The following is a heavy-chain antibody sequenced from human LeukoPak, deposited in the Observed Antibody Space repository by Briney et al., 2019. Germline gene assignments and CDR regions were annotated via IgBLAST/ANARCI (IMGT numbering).Heavy chain of an antibody. CDR1: GYTFTSYY. D-gene: IGHD5-24*01. CDR3: ARARVMATIRPYFDY. CDR2: ISPSGGST. V-gene: IGHV1-46*01. J-gene: IGHJ4*02. Sequence: ASVKVSYKASGYTFTSYYMHWVRQAPGHGLEWMGIISPSGGSTSYTQKFQGRVTMTSDTSTGTVYMELSSLRSEDTAVYYCARARVMATIRPYFDYWGQGTLVTVSS.